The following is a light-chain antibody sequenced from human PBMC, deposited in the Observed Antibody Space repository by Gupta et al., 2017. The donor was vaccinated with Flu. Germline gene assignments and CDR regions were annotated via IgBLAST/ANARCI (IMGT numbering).Light chain of an antibody. J-gene: IGKJ2*02. CDR3: MRDTHPWT. Sequence: NSGRTSRSVGYKNGITYLTWLQQRASESPWLLNYEVYYRGSGVPNRCSGSGSGTDFTLKISRVEAEDVGVYYCMRDTHPWTFGQGTRLEI. CDR2: EVY. V-gene: IGKV2-30*01. CDR1: RSVGYKNGITY.